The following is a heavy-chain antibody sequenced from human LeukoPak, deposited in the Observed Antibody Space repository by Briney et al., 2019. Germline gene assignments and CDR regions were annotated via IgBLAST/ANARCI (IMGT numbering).Heavy chain of an antibody. Sequence: ASVKVSCKASGYTFTSYDINWVRQATGQGLEWMGWMNPNSGNTGYAQKFQGRVTMTRNTSISTAYMELSSLRSEDTAVYYCARGPTDGDILIGYYYGMDVWGQGTTVTVSS. V-gene: IGHV1-8*01. J-gene: IGHJ6*02. CDR2: MNPNSGNT. CDR3: ARGPTDGDILIGYYYGMDV. D-gene: IGHD3-9*01. CDR1: GYTFTSYD.